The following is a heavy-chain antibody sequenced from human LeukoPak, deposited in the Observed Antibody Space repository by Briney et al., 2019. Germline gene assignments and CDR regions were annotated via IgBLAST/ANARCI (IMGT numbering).Heavy chain of an antibody. J-gene: IGHJ4*02. V-gene: IGHV3-53*01. Sequence: GGSLRLSSSASGLTVSNNYIKWVRQAPGKGLEWVSLIYSGGSTYYADSVKGRFTISRDNPKNTMYPQMNNLRAEDTAVYYCARDRHCSGGSCSGIWGQGTLVTVSS. CDR2: IYSGGST. CDR1: GLTVSNNY. CDR3: ARDRHCSGGSCSGI. D-gene: IGHD2-15*01.